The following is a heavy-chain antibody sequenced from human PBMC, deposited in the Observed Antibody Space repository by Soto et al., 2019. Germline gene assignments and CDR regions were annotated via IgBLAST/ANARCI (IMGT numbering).Heavy chain of an antibody. CDR2: FNIGNGNT. CDR1: GYTFTSYS. V-gene: IGHV1-3*04. J-gene: IGHJ4*02. CDR3: ARDSWGFDY. D-gene: IGHD7-27*01. Sequence: ASVKVSFKASGYTFTSYSMHWVRQAPGQRLEWVGWFNIGNGNTEFSQKFQGRVTITRDTSASTDYMELSSLTSEDTAVYYCARDSWGFDYWGQGTLVTVSS.